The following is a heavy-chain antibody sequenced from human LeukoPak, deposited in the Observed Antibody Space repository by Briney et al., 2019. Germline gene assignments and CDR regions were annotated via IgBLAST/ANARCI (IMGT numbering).Heavy chain of an antibody. Sequence: GGSLRLSCAASGFTFSSYWMSWVRQAPGKGLEWVANIRQDGSVQNYVDSVKGRFTISRDNPKNSVYLQMSSLSAENTVDYYGVRAPGIAGTSYWGPGTMVTVSS. D-gene: IGHD1-20*01. V-gene: IGHV3-7*01. CDR1: GFTFSSYW. J-gene: IGHJ4*01. CDR2: IRQDGSVQ. CDR3: VRAPGIAGTSY.